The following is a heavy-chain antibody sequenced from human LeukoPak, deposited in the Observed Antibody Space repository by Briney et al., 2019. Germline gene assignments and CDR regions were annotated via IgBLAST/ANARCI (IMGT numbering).Heavy chain of an antibody. Sequence: GSLRLSCAASGFTFRTYSMNWVRQAPGKGLEWVSSISSSSSYIYYADSVKGRFTISRDSAKNSPYLQMNSLRAEDTAVYYCARGITESTSDYWGQGTLVTVSS. CDR1: GFTFRTYS. J-gene: IGHJ4*02. CDR3: ARGITESTSDY. CDR2: ISSSSSYI. D-gene: IGHD1-7*01. V-gene: IGHV3-21*01.